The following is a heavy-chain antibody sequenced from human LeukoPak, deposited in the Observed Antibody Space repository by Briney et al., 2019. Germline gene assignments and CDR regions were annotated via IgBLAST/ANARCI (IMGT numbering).Heavy chain of an antibody. CDR1: GGSISSGDYY. D-gene: IGHD4-17*01. J-gene: IGHJ5*02. CDR3: ARQHDYGDYWFDP. Sequence: SETLSLTCTVSGGSISSGDYYWSWIRQPPGKGLEWIGYIYYSGSTYYNPSLKSRVTISVDTSKNQFSLKLSSVTAADTAVYYCARQHDYGDYWFDPWSQGPLVTVSS. CDR2: IYYSGST. V-gene: IGHV4-30-4*08.